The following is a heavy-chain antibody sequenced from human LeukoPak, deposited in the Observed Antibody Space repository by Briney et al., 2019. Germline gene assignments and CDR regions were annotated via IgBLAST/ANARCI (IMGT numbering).Heavy chain of an antibody. D-gene: IGHD3-10*01. J-gene: IGHJ6*03. Sequence: GGSLRLSCAASGFTVTTNYMSWVRQAPGKGLEWVSVIYSGGSTYYADSVKGRFTISRDNSKNTLYLQMNSLRAEDTAVYYCARVYGSGRQADYYYYMDVWGKGTTVTVSS. CDR1: GFTVTTNY. CDR3: ARVYGSGRQADYYYYMDV. V-gene: IGHV3-53*01. CDR2: IYSGGST.